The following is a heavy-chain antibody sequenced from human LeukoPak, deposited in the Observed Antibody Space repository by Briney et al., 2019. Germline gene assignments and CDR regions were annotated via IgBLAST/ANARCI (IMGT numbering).Heavy chain of an antibody. J-gene: IGHJ4*02. D-gene: IGHD6-19*01. V-gene: IGHV3-64D*06. CDR2: ISSNGGST. CDR1: GFIFSNYA. Sequence: PGGSLRLSCSASGFIFSNYAMHWVHQAPGKGLEYVSAISSNGGSTYYADSVKGRFTISRDNSKNTLYLQMSSLRAEDTAVYYCVKGKGIAVTSLDYWGQGTLVTVSS. CDR3: VKGKGIAVTSLDY.